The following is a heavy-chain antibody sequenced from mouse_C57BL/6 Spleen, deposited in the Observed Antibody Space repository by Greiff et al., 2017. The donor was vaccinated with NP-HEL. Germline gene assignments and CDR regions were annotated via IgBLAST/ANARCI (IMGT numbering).Heavy chain of an antibody. Sequence: EVMLVESGGGLVKPGGSLKLSCAASGFTFSSYAMSWVRQTPEKRLEWVATISDGGSYTYYPDNVKGRFTISRDNAKNNLYLQMSHLKSEDTAMYYCARDGVYYGNFFAYWGQGTLVTVSA. CDR3: ARDGVYYGNFFAY. V-gene: IGHV5-4*01. CDR2: ISDGGSYT. J-gene: IGHJ3*01. D-gene: IGHD2-1*01. CDR1: GFTFSSYA.